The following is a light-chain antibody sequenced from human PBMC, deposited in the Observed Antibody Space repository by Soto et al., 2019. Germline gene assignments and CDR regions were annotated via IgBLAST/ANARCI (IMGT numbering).Light chain of an antibody. CDR1: QSVGSN. V-gene: IGKV3-15*01. J-gene: IGKJ4*01. CDR2: GAS. Sequence: EVVLTQSPATLSVSPGAGATLSCRASQSVGSNLAWYQQKPGQTPRVLIYGASTRAIGIPARFSGSGFGTEFTLTISRLQSEDFVVYYCQQYSNWPLLSFGGGTQVDIK. CDR3: QQYSNWPLLS.